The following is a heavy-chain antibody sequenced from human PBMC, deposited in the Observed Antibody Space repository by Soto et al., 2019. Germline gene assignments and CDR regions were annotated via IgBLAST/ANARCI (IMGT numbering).Heavy chain of an antibody. CDR3: ARSHGVMYNWFDP. Sequence: SETLSLTCTVSGGSISSGDYYWSWIRQPPGKGLEWIGYIYYSGSTYYNPSLKSRVTISVDTSKNQFSLKLSSVTAADTAVYYCARSHGVMYNWFDPWGQGTLVTVSS. CDR2: IYYSGST. J-gene: IGHJ5*02. V-gene: IGHV4-30-4*01. CDR1: GGSISSGDYY. D-gene: IGHD2-8*01.